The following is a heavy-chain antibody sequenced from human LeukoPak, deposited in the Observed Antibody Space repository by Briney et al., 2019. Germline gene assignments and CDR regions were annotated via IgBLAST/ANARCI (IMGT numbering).Heavy chain of an antibody. CDR1: GFTFSSCS. CDR2: ISSSSSYI. V-gene: IGHV3-21*01. J-gene: IGHJ6*04. Sequence: GGSLRLSCAASGFTFSSCSMNWVRQAPGKGLEWVSSISSSSSYIYYADSVKGRFTISRDNAKNSLYLQMNSLRAEDTAVYYCARDRGHYGMDVWGKGTTVTVSS. CDR3: ARDRGHYGMDV.